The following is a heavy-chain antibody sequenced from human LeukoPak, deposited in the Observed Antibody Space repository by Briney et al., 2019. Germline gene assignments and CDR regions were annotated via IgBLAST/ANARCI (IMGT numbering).Heavy chain of an antibody. D-gene: IGHD2-15*01. V-gene: IGHV5-51*01. CDR2: TYPGDSNT. CDR3: VRSPACSSGTCYPNWFDP. CDR1: GYSFTNNW. J-gene: IGHJ5*02. Sequence: GESLKISCKGSGYSFTNNWIGWVRQMPGKGLEWMGITYPGDSNTRYSPSFQGQVTISADKSISSTYLQWSSLKASDTAMYYCVRSPACSSGTCYPNWFDPWGQGTLVTVSS.